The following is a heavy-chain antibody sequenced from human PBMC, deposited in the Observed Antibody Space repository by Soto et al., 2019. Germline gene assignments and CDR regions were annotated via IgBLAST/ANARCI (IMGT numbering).Heavy chain of an antibody. J-gene: IGHJ4*02. Sequence: EVQLLESGGGLAQPGGSLRLSCAASGFTLSSYAMSWVRQAPGEGLEWVSAISGSGDSTYYADSVKGRFTISRDNSRNTLSLQLNSLRVENTALYYCAKAWGIVVVPAAIRSCDYWGQGTTDTVSS. V-gene: IGHV3-23*01. CDR1: GFTLSSYA. CDR3: AKAWGIVVVPAAIRSCDY. D-gene: IGHD2-2*01. CDR2: ISGSGDST.